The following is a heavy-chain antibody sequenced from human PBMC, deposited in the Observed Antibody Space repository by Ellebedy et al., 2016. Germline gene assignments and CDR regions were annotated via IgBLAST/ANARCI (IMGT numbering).Heavy chain of an antibody. CDR2: ITSRSSYI. D-gene: IGHD5-12*01. CDR1: GFPFSSYD. Sequence: GGSLRLXXAASGFPFSSYDMNWVRQPPGRGLEWVSSITSRSSYIYYADSVGGRFTISRDNAKNSLYLDMTSLRADDTGLYYCARDLRAGYGNLDSWGQGTLVTVSS. CDR3: ARDLRAGYGNLDS. V-gene: IGHV3-21*06. J-gene: IGHJ4*02.